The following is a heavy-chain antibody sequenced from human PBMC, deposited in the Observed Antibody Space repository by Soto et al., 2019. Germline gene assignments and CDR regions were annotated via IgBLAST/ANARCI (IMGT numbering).Heavy chain of an antibody. CDR3: ARGYGVWELMWGLWFDP. V-gene: IGHV4-30-2*01. CDR2: IYHSGST. J-gene: IGHJ5*02. CDR1: GGSISSGGYS. Sequence: SETLSLTCAVSGGSISSGGYSWSWIRQPPGKGLEWIGYIYHSGSTYYNPSLKSRVTISVDRSKNQFSLKLSSVTAADTAVYYCARGYGVWELMWGLWFDPWGQGTLVTVSS. D-gene: IGHD1-26*01.